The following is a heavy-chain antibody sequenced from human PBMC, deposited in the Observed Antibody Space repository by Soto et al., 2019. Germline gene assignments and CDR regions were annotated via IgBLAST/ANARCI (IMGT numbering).Heavy chain of an antibody. D-gene: IGHD3-10*01. Sequence: ETLSLTCTDSGGCISSSSYYWGWIRQPPGKGLEWIGSIYYSGSTYYNPSLKSRVTISVDTSKNQFSLKLRSVTSADTAVYYCARHRGPMVRGVITNWFDPWGQGTLVTVSS. V-gene: IGHV4-39*01. J-gene: IGHJ5*02. CDR2: IYYSGST. CDR3: ARHRGPMVRGVITNWFDP. CDR1: GGCISSSSYY.